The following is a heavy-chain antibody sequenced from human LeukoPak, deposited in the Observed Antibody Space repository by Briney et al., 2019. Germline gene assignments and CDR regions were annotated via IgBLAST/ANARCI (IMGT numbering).Heavy chain of an antibody. CDR1: GYTFTSYD. CDR3: ARDNKAPGYYYGMDV. J-gene: IGHJ6*02. D-gene: IGHD5-24*01. CDR2: MNPNSGNT. Sequence: GASVKVSCKASGYTFTSYDINWVRQATGQGLEWMGWMNPNSGNTGYAQKFQGRVTMTRNTSISTAYMELSSLRSEDTAVNYCARDNKAPGYYYGMDVWGQGTTVTVSS. V-gene: IGHV1-8*01.